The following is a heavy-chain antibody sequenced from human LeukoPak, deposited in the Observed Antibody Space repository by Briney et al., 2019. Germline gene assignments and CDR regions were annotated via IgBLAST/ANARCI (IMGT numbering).Heavy chain of an antibody. V-gene: IGHV4-38-2*01. CDR3: ARRRNGGSYYDRRWWFDP. CDR2: IYHSGTT. CDR1: GYSISSGYY. J-gene: IGHJ5*02. Sequence: PSETLSLTCAVSGYSISSGYYWGWIRQPPGKGLEWIGTIYHSGTTYYNPSLKSRVTISVDTSKNQFSLKLSSVTAADTAVYYCARRRNGGSYYDRRWWFDPWGQGTLVTVSS. D-gene: IGHD1-26*01.